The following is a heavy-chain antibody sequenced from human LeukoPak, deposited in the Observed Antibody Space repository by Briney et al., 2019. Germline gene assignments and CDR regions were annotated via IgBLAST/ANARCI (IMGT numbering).Heavy chain of an antibody. J-gene: IGHJ4*02. Sequence: SETLSLTCTVSGGSISSFYWSWIRQPAGKGLERIGRIYTSGSTNYNPSLKSRVTMSVDTSKNQFSLKLSSVTAADTAVYYCAREVVIAATYDYWGQGTLVTVSS. D-gene: IGHD2-15*01. CDR1: GGSISSFY. CDR3: AREVVIAATYDY. CDR2: IYTSGST. V-gene: IGHV4-4*07.